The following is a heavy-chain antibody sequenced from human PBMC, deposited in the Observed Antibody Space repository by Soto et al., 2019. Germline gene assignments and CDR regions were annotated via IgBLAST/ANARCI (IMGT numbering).Heavy chain of an antibody. CDR3: ARDPNYYCSGSIYGRYYYGMDV. V-gene: IGHV3-66*01. Sequence: GGSLRLSCAASGFTVSSNYMSWVRQAPGKGLEWVSVIYSGGSTYYADSVKGRFTISRDNSKNTLYLQMNSLRAEDTAVYYCARDPNYYCSGSIYGRYYYGMDVWGQGPTVTVSS. CDR1: GFTVSSNY. CDR2: IYSGGST. D-gene: IGHD3-10*01. J-gene: IGHJ6*02.